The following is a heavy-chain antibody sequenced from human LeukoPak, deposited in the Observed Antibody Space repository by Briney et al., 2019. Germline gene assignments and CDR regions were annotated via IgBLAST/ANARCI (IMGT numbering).Heavy chain of an antibody. Sequence: PGGSLRLSCAASGLRFSDQYMIWIRQTPGKGLEWVSFISGSGANRFYADSMKGRFTISKDNTKNSLYLQMNSLRAEDTAIYYCARSVPDYTRFDFWGQGVLVTVSS. CDR1: GLRFSDQY. CDR2: ISGSGANR. CDR3: ARSVPDYTRFDF. D-gene: IGHD4-11*01. J-gene: IGHJ4*02. V-gene: IGHV3-11*01.